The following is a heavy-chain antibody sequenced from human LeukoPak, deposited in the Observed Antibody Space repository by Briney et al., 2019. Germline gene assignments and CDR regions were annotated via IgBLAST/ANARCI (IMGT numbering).Heavy chain of an antibody. V-gene: IGHV1-2*02. CDR3: ARAANAGPTTGLFDY. J-gene: IGHJ4*02. Sequence: ASMKVSCKASGYTFTGYYIHCVRQAPGQGLEWMGWINPNSGATTYAQKFQGRVTMTRDTSISTAYMELSRLRSDDTAVYYCARAANAGPTTGLFDYWGLGTLVTVSS. CDR2: INPNSGAT. D-gene: IGHD1-26*01. CDR1: GYTFTGYY.